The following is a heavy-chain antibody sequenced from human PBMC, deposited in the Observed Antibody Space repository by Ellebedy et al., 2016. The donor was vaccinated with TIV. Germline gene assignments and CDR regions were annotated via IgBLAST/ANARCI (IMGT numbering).Heavy chain of an antibody. D-gene: IGHD5-18*01. CDR1: GGTFSSYA. CDR2: IIPILGIA. CDR3: ARGGVYTAMDALYYFDY. J-gene: IGHJ4*02. Sequence: ASVKVSCKASGGTFSSYAISWVRQAPGQGLEWMGGIIPILGIANYAQKFQGRVTITADKSTSTAYMELSSLRSEDTAVYYCARGGVYTAMDALYYFDYWGQGTLVTVSS. V-gene: IGHV1-69*10.